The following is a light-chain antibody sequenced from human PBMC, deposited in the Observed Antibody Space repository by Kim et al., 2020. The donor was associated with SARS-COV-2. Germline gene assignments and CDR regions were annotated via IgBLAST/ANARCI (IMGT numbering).Light chain of an antibody. CDR2: VAS. J-gene: IGKJ1*01. Sequence: DIQMTQSPSAMSASVEDRVTITCRASQGISNYLAWFQQKPGKVPKRLIYVASSLQSGVPSRFSGSGSGTELSLTISSLQPEDFATYCCLQHNDYPRTFGQGTKVDIK. V-gene: IGKV1-17*03. CDR3: LQHNDYPRT. CDR1: QGISNY.